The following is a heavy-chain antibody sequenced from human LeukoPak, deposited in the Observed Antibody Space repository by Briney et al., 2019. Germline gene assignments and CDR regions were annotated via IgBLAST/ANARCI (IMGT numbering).Heavy chain of an antibody. Sequence: SETLSLTCTVSGGSISSGGYYWSWIRQHPGKGLEWIGYIYYSGSTYYNSSLKSRVTISVDTSKNQFSLKLSSVTAADTAVYYCARVGVTDYGGPPHAFDIWGQGTMVTVSS. CDR1: GGSISSGGYY. J-gene: IGHJ3*02. CDR2: IYYSGST. CDR3: ARVGVTDYGGPPHAFDI. V-gene: IGHV4-31*03. D-gene: IGHD4-23*01.